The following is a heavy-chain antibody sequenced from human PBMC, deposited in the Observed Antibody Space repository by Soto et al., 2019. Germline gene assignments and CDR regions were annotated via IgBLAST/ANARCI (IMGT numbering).Heavy chain of an antibody. J-gene: IGHJ5*02. CDR1: GGSISSYY. D-gene: IGHD3-3*01. CDR3: ARDLTYYDFWSGYYTGNWFDP. V-gene: IGHV4-59*01. Sequence: SETLSLTCTVSGGSISSYYWSWIRQPPGKGLEWIGYIYYSGSTNYNPSLKSRVTISVDTSKNQFSLKLSSVTAADTAVYYCARDLTYYDFWSGYYTGNWFDPWGQGTRGTVPQ. CDR2: IYYSGST.